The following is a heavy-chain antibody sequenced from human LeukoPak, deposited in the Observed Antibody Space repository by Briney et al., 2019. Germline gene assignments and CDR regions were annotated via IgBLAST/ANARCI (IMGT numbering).Heavy chain of an antibody. CDR1: GASISSGSYY. V-gene: IGHV4-31*03. Sequence: PSGTLPLTCTVSGASISSGSYYWSWIRQHPGKGLEWIGYIYYSGNTYYNPSLESRVTISVDTSKNQFSLKLSSVTAADTAVYYCARRYGSGTEWFDPWGQGTLVTVSS. J-gene: IGHJ5*02. CDR2: IYYSGNT. CDR3: ARRYGSGTEWFDP. D-gene: IGHD3-10*01.